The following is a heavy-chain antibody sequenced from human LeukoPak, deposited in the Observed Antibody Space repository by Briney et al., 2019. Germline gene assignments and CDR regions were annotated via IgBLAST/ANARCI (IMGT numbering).Heavy chain of an antibody. V-gene: IGHV4-39*01. CDR1: GGSISSSSYY. Sequence: PSETLSLTCTVSGGSISSSSYYWGWIRQPPWKGLEGIGSIYYSGNTYYNPSLKSRVTISVDTSKNQFSLKFSSLTAADTALYYCARGYYDVLTGHPKNFDYWVQGTLVTVPS. CDR3: ARGYYDVLTGHPKNFDY. D-gene: IGHD3-9*01. CDR2: IYYSGNT. J-gene: IGHJ4*02.